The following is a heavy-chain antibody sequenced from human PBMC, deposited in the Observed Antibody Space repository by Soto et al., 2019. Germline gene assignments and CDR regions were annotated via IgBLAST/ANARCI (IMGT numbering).Heavy chain of an antibody. CDR2: IYPGDSDT. Sequence: GQSLKISCKGSGYSFTTYWIAWVRQMPGKGLEWMGIIYPGDSDTRYSPSFQGQVTISADKYITPAYLQWSRLKASDTAMYYWARLLLAGEDYYDGRDVWGQGTTLTVSS. CDR1: GYSFTTYW. J-gene: IGHJ6*02. V-gene: IGHV5-51*01. D-gene: IGHD2-8*02. CDR3: ARLLLAGEDYYDGRDV.